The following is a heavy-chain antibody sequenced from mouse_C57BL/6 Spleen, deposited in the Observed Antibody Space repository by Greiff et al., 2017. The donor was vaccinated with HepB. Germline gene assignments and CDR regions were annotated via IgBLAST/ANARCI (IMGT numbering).Heavy chain of an antibody. CDR3: ARGDAGGYAMDY. D-gene: IGHD2-13*01. CDR2: ISDGGSYT. CDR1: GFTFSSYA. Sequence: EVKVVESGGGLVKPGGSLKLSCAASGFTFSSYAMSWVRQTPEKRLEWVATISDGGSYTYYPDNVKGRFTISRDNAKNNLYLQMSHLKSEDTAMYYCARGDAGGYAMDYWGQGTSVTVSS. J-gene: IGHJ4*01. V-gene: IGHV5-4*03.